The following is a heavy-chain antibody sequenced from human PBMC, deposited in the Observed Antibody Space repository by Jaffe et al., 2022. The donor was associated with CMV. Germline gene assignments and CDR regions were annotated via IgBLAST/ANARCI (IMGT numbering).Heavy chain of an antibody. Sequence: EVQLVESGGGLVKPGGSLRLSCAASGFTFSSYSMNWVRQAPGKGLEWVSSISSSSSYIYYADSVKGRFTISRDNAKNSLYLQMNSLRAEDTAVYYCARSRRGVVVAATDYWGQGTLVTVSS. CDR1: GFTFSSYS. CDR3: ARSRRGVVVAATDY. V-gene: IGHV3-21*01. CDR2: ISSSSSYI. J-gene: IGHJ4*02. D-gene: IGHD2-15*01.